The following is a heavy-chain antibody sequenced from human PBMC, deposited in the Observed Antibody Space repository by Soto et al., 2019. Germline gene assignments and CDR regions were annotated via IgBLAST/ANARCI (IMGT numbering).Heavy chain of an antibody. CDR2: IWYDGSNK. V-gene: IGHV3-33*01. CDR1: GFTFSSYG. Sequence: QVQLVESGGGVVQPGRSLRLSCAASGFTFSSYGMHWVRQAPGKGLEWVAVIWYDGSNKYYADSVKGRFTISRDNSKNTLYLQMNSLRAEDTAVSYCASQAVAGTPYFDYWGQGTLVTVSS. CDR3: ASQAVAGTPYFDY. J-gene: IGHJ4*02. D-gene: IGHD6-19*01.